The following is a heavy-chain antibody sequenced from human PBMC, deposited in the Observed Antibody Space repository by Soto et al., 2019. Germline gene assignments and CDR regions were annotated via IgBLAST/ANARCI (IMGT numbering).Heavy chain of an antibody. V-gene: IGHV3-7*03. CDR2: IKQDGSEK. J-gene: IGHJ3*02. CDR3: ASDQSYYYDSSGYYGDAFDI. CDR1: GSTFSSYW. Sequence: GGSLRLSCAASGSTFSSYWMSWVRQAPGKGLEWVANIKQDGSEKYYVDSVKGRFTISRDNAKNSLYLQMNSLRAEDTAVYYCASDQSYYYDSSGYYGDAFDIWGQGTMVTVSS. D-gene: IGHD3-22*01.